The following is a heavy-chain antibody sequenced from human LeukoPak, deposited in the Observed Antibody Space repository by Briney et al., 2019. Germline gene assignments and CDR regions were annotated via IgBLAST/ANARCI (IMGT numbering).Heavy chain of an antibody. D-gene: IGHD4-17*01. CDR3: ARDPVTGTPRAPV. Sequence: SETLSLTCTVSRGSINSYYWTWIRQPPGKGLEWIGNIYNSGSTNYNPSLKSRVTISVDTSKNQFSLKLNSVTAADTAVYYCARDPVTGTPRAPVWGQGTLVTVSS. CDR2: IYNSGST. CDR1: RGSINSYY. J-gene: IGHJ4*02. V-gene: IGHV4-59*01.